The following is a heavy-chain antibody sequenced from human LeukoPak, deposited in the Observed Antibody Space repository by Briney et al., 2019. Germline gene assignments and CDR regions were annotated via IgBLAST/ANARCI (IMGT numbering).Heavy chain of an antibody. J-gene: IGHJ3*02. D-gene: IGHD1-26*01. Sequence: GGSLRLSCAASGFTFSSYWMSWVRQAPGKGLEWVANIKQDGSEKYYVDSVKGRFTISRDNAKNSLYLQMNSLRAEDTAVYYCAKAQYSGSLGGHGAFDIWGQGTMVTVSS. CDR2: IKQDGSEK. CDR1: GFTFSSYW. V-gene: IGHV3-7*01. CDR3: AKAQYSGSLGGHGAFDI.